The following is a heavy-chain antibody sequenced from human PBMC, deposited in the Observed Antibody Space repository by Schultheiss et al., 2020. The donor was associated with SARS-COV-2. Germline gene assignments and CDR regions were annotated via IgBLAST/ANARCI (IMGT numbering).Heavy chain of an antibody. V-gene: IGHV3-21*01. CDR2: ISSSSSYI. CDR3: ARSGVKRITIFGVVIRGGDYYYGMDV. CDR1: GFTFSSYS. J-gene: IGHJ6*02. D-gene: IGHD3-3*01. Sequence: WGSLRLSCAASGFTFSSYSMNWVRQAPGKGLEWVSSISSSSSYIYYADSVKGRFTISRDNAKNSLYLQMNSLRAEDTAVYYCARSGVKRITIFGVVIRGGDYYYGMDVWGQGTTVTVSS.